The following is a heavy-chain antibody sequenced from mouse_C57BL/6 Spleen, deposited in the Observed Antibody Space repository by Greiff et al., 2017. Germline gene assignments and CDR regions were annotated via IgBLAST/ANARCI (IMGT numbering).Heavy chain of an antibody. Sequence: QVQLQQSGAELAKPGASVKLSCKASGYTFTSYWMHWVKQRPGQGLERIGYINPSSGYTKYNQKFKDKATLTADKSSSTANMQLSSLTYEDSAVYYCARVPDSSGYHYAMDYWGQGTSVTVSS. J-gene: IGHJ4*01. CDR3: ARVPDSSGYHYAMDY. V-gene: IGHV1-7*01. D-gene: IGHD3-2*02. CDR1: GYTFTSYW. CDR2: INPSSGYT.